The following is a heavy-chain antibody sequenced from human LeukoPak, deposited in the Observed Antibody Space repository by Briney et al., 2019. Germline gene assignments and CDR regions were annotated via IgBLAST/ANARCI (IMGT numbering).Heavy chain of an antibody. CDR1: GFTFSSFS. CDR2: IRTSGTNT. D-gene: IGHD4-17*01. Sequence: GGSLRLSCAASGFTFSSFSMNWVRQAPGKGLEWVSYIRTSGTNTDYTGSVKGRFTISRDNAKNSLYLQMNSLRAEDTAVYYCARVDYGDYAGEDYWGQGTLVTVSS. V-gene: IGHV3-48*04. CDR3: ARVDYGDYAGEDY. J-gene: IGHJ4*02.